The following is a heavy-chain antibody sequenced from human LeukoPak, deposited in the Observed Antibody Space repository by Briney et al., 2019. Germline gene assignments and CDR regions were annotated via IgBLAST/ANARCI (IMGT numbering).Heavy chain of an antibody. Sequence: SETLSLTCTVSGASISGSGYYWGWIRQPPGKGLEWIGNIYYSGSTYYNASLQSRVTISIDTSKNQFSLRLKSVTAADTAMYYCAKSWGYGLIDYWGQGTLVTVSS. J-gene: IGHJ4*02. CDR3: AKSWGYGLIDY. CDR1: GASISGSGYY. CDR2: IYYSGST. D-gene: IGHD5-12*01. V-gene: IGHV4-39*01.